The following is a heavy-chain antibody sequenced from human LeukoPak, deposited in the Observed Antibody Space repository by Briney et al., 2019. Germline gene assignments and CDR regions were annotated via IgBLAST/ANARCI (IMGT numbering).Heavy chain of an antibody. J-gene: IGHJ4*02. D-gene: IGHD6-13*01. CDR3: ARGSDSWYKDY. CDR2: IYHSGTT. CDR1: GYSISSGYY. V-gene: IGHV4-38-2*01. Sequence: SETLSLTCADSGYSISSGYYWGWIRQPPGKGLEWIGTIYHSGTTYYNPSLKSRVTISVDTSKNQFSLRLSSVTAADTAVYYCARGSDSWYKDYWGQGTLVTVSS.